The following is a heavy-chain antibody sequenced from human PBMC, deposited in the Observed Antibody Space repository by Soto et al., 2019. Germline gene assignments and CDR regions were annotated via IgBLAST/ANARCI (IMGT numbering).Heavy chain of an antibody. D-gene: IGHD1-26*01. Sequence: QVLLEESGPGLVRPSGTLSLTCSVSGASINSANWWVWVRQPPGKGLEWIGEIYHIGSTTYNPSLKSRATISVDKSKNQFSLIVTSVTAADTAVYYCATRTYSGVLDGHADVDVWGQGTTVTVS. CDR2: IYHIGST. CDR3: ATRTYSGVLDGHADVDV. CDR1: GASINSANW. J-gene: IGHJ6*02. V-gene: IGHV4-4*02.